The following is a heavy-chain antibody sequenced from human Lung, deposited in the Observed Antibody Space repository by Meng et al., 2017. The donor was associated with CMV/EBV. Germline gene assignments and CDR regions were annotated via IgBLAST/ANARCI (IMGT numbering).Heavy chain of an antibody. V-gene: IGHV5-51*01. CDR2: IYPGDSDT. Sequence: GEXXKISCKGSGYSFTSYWIGLVRQMPGKGLEWMGIIYPGDSDTRYSPSFQGQVTITADKSISTAYLQWSSPKASDTAMYYCARVGYCSGGSCSPFDPWGQGTLVTVSS. CDR1: GYSFTSYW. CDR3: ARVGYCSGGSCSPFDP. J-gene: IGHJ5*02. D-gene: IGHD2-15*01.